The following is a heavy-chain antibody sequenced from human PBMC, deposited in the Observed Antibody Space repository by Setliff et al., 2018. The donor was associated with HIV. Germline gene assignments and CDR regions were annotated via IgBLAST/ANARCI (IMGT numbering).Heavy chain of an antibody. V-gene: IGHV3-48*03. CDR3: TAGHYGPNP. CDR2: ITASGTVK. Sequence: LRLSCAASGSTFSSHDMNWVRQAPGKGLEWISCITASGTVKYYAASVKGRFTISRDNAGKSLYLQMNSLKVDDTAVYYCTAGHYGPNPWGQGTPVTVSS. J-gene: IGHJ5*02. D-gene: IGHD3-10*01. CDR1: GSTFSSHD.